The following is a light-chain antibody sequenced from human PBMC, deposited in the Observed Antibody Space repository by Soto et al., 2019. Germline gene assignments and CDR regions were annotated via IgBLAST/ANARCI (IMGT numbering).Light chain of an antibody. CDR3: SSYTSSSTLV. CDR2: DVS. V-gene: IGLV2-14*01. Sequence: SALTQPASVSGSPGQSITISCTGTSSDVGGYNYVSWYQQHPGKAPKLMIYDVSNPPSGVSNRFSGSKSGNTASLTISGLQAEDEADYYCSSYTSSSTLVFGGGTKVTVL. CDR1: SSDVGGYNY. J-gene: IGLJ2*01.